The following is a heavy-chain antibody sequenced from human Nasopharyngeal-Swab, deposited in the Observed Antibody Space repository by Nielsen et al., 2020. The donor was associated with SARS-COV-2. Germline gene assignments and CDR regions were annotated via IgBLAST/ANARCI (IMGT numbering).Heavy chain of an antibody. Sequence: GESLKISCAASGFTVSSNYMSWVRQAPGKGLEWVSVIYCGGSTYYADSVKGRFTISRDNSKNTLYLQMNSLRAEDTAVYYCARDIYCSSTSCPNTGGTWFDPWGQGTLVTVSS. V-gene: IGHV3-66*01. J-gene: IGHJ5*02. CDR1: GFTVSSNY. CDR2: IYCGGST. D-gene: IGHD2-2*01. CDR3: ARDIYCSSTSCPNTGGTWFDP.